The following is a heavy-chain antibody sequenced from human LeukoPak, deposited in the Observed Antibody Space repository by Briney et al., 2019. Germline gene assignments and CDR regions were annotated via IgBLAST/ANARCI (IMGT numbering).Heavy chain of an antibody. CDR2: IIPIFGTA. Sequence: ASVKVSCKASGGTFSSYAISWVRQAPGQGLEWMGGIIPIFGTANYAQKFQGRVAITADESTSTAYMELSSLRSEDTAVYYCARDASHTYYYGSGRDEDYFDYWGQGTLVTVSS. CDR1: GGTFSSYA. J-gene: IGHJ4*02. D-gene: IGHD3-10*01. V-gene: IGHV1-69*13. CDR3: ARDASHTYYYGSGRDEDYFDY.